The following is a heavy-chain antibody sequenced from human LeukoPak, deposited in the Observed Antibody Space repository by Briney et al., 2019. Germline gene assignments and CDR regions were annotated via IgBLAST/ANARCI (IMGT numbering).Heavy chain of an antibody. CDR1: EFSVGSNY. J-gene: IGHJ4*02. Sequence: GGSLRLSCAASEFSVGSNYMTWVRQAPGKGLEWVSLIYSGGSTYYADSVKGRFTISRDNSKNTLYLQMNSLRAEDTAVYYCARGRWWSLDYWGQGTLVTVSS. D-gene: IGHD2-15*01. CDR2: IYSGGST. CDR3: ARGRWWSLDY. V-gene: IGHV3-66*01.